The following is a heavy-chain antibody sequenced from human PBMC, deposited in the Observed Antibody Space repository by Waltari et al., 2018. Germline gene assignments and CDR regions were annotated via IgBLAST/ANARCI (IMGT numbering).Heavy chain of an antibody. Sequence: QVQLVQSGPEVKKPGASVKVSCTASGYTFTDYILTWVRQAPGQGLEWRGWISDYDGNINYAQKVQDRVTMTTDTSATTAYMELRSLRSDDAAVYYCARRRRIAVTDSEAFYFDYWGQGTLVTVSS. CDR1: GYTFTDYI. CDR3: ARRRRIAVTDSEAFYFDY. J-gene: IGHJ4*02. V-gene: IGHV1-18*04. D-gene: IGHD6-19*01. CDR2: ISDYDGNI.